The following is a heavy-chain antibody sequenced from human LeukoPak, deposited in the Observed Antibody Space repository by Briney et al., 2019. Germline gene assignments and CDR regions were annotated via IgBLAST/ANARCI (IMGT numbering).Heavy chain of an antibody. CDR2: IIPIFGTA. D-gene: IGHD6-19*01. CDR3: ARDVIAVAGTGYFDY. Sequence: SVKVSCKASGGTFSSYAISWVRQAPGQGLEWMGRIIPIFGTANYAQKFQGRVTITTDESTSTAYMELSSLRPEDTAVYYCARDVIAVAGTGYFDYWGQGTLVTVSS. V-gene: IGHV1-69*05. J-gene: IGHJ4*02. CDR1: GGTFSSYA.